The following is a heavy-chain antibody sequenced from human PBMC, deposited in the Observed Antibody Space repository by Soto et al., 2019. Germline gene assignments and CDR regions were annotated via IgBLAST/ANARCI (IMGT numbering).Heavy chain of an antibody. CDR3: ARDYYGSGSYDYYYYGMDV. D-gene: IGHD3-10*01. CDR2: INPNSGGT. V-gene: IGHV1-2*04. J-gene: IGHJ6*02. Sequence: QVQLVQSGAEVKKPGASVKVSCKASGYTFTGYYMHWVRQAPGQGLEWMGWINPNSGGTNYARKFQGWVTMTRDTSISTAYMELSRLRSDDTAVYYCARDYYGSGSYDYYYYGMDVWGQGTTVTVSS. CDR1: GYTFTGYY.